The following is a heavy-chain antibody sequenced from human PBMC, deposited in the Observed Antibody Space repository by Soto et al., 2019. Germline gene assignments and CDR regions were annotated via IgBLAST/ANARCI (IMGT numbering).Heavy chain of an antibody. D-gene: IGHD2-2*02. Sequence: LSLTCAASGFTFSSYAMSWVRQAPGKGLEWVSAISGSGGSTYYADSVKGRFTISRDNSKNTLYLQMNSLRAEDTAVYYCAKDLYAGYYFDYWGQGTLVTVSS. CDR3: AKDLYAGYYFDY. J-gene: IGHJ4*02. CDR2: ISGSGGST. V-gene: IGHV3-23*01. CDR1: GFTFSSYA.